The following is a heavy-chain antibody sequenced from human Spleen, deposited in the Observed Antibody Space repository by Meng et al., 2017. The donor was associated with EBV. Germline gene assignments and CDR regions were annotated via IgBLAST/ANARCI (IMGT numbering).Heavy chain of an antibody. CDR2: IFHSGST. V-gene: IGHV4-4*02. Sequence: QVPVQESGPGLVRPSGTLSITGAVPGGSITSANWWTWVRQPPGKGLEWIGEIFHSGSTNYNPSLKSRVTMPVDKSKNQFSLNLRSVTAADTAVYYCAILWAPVDYWGQGALVTVSS. CDR3: AILWAPVDY. J-gene: IGHJ4*02. D-gene: IGHD3-16*01. CDR1: GGSITSANW.